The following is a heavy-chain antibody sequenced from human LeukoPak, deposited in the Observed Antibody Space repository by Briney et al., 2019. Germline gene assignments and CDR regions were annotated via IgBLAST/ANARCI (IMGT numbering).Heavy chain of an antibody. V-gene: IGHV1-69*04. Sequence: ASVKVSCKASGGTFSSYAISWVRQAPGQGLEWMGRITPIFGIANYAQKFQGRVTITADKSTSTAYMELSSLRSEDTAVYYCARGPIVVVVAAYFDYWGQGTLVTVSS. J-gene: IGHJ4*02. CDR3: ARGPIVVVVAAYFDY. D-gene: IGHD2-15*01. CDR2: ITPIFGIA. CDR1: GGTFSSYA.